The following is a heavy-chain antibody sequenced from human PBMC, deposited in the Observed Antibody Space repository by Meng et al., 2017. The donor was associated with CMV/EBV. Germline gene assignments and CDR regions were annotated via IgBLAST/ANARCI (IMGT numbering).Heavy chain of an antibody. CDR2: IWYDGSNK. CDR3: ARDSYCSSTSCYTGDYYYYGMDV. J-gene: IGHJ6*02. D-gene: IGHD2-2*02. V-gene: IGHV3-33*01. Sequence: GESLKISCAASGFTFSSYGMHWVRQAPGKGLEWVAVIWYDGSNKYYADSVKGRFTISRGNSKNTLHLQMNSLRAEDTAVYYCARDSYCSSTSCYTGDYYYYGMDVWGQGTTVTVSS. CDR1: GFTFSSYG.